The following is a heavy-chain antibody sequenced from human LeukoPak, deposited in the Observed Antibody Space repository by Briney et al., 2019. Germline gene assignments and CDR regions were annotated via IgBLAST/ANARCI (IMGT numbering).Heavy chain of an antibody. V-gene: IGHV4-34*01. CDR2: INHSGST. D-gene: IGHD3-3*01. CDR3: ARGLGYDFWSGQNPTPNWFDP. Sequence: PSETLSLTCAVYGGSFSGYYWSWIRQPPGKGLEWIGEINHSGSTNYNPSLKSRVTISVDTSKNQFSLKLSSVTAADTAVYYCARGLGYDFWSGQNPTPNWFDPWGQGTLVTVSS. J-gene: IGHJ5*02. CDR1: GGSFSGYY.